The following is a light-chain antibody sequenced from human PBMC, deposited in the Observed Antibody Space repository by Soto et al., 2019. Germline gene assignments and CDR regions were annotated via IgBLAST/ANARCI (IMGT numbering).Light chain of an antibody. Sequence: EVVLTQSPATLSLSPGERATLSCRASHSVGNYLAWYQQKPGQAPRLLIYDASNRPTDIPARFSGSGSGTDFTLTISSLESEDFXVYYCQQRSNWPLTFGGGTKVEIK. CDR1: HSVGNY. J-gene: IGKJ4*01. CDR2: DAS. V-gene: IGKV3-11*01. CDR3: QQRSNWPLT.